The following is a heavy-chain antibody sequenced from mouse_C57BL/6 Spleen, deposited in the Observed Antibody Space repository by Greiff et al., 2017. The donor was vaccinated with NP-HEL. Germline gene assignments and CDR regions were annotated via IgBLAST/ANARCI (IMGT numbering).Heavy chain of an antibody. D-gene: IGHD1-1*01. CDR1: GFSLTSYG. J-gene: IGHJ1*03. CDR2: IWGGGST. Sequence: VQLVESGPGLVAPSQTLSITCTVSGFSLTSYGVDWVRQPPGKGLEWLGVIWGGGSTNYSSALMSRLSISKDNPKSQVYIKMNSLQTDDTAMYYCAKLNYGSSAEDVYWYFDVWGTGTTVTVSS. V-gene: IGHV2-9*01. CDR3: AKLNYGSSAEDVYWYFDV.